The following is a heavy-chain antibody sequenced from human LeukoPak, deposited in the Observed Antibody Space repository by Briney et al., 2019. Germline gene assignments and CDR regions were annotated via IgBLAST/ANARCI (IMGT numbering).Heavy chain of an antibody. CDR3: ARPSGYYDSSVAFDI. Sequence: GGSLRLSCAASGFTFSSYWMHWVRQAPGKGLVWVSRINSDGSSTSYADSVKGRFTFSRDNAKNTLYLQMNSLRAEDTAVYYCARPSGYYDSSVAFDIWGQGTMVTVSS. CDR2: INSDGSST. J-gene: IGHJ3*02. V-gene: IGHV3-74*01. D-gene: IGHD3-22*01. CDR1: GFTFSSYW.